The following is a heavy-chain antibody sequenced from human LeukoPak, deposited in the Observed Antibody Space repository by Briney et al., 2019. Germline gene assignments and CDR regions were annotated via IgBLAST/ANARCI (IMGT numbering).Heavy chain of an antibody. J-gene: IGHJ4*02. V-gene: IGHV3-33*06. D-gene: IGHD2-2*01. Sequence: QPGGSLRLSCAASGFTFSSYGMHWVRQAPGKGLEWVAVIWYDGSNKYYADSVKGRFTISRDNSKNTLSLQMTSLRAEDTAFYYCAKTFIVVVPAAFDSWGQGTLVTVSS. CDR2: IWYDGSNK. CDR1: GFTFSSYG. CDR3: AKTFIVVVPAAFDS.